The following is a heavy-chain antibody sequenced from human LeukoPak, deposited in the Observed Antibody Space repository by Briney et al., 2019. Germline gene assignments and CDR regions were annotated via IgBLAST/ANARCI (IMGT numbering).Heavy chain of an antibody. Sequence: GESLKISCKGSGYSFISCWIGWVRQVPGKGLEWMGIIYAGDSDTRYSPSFQGQVTISADKSISTVYLQWSSLKASDTAMYYCARQNSEDLDHWGQGTLVTVSS. CDR3: ARQNSEDLDH. V-gene: IGHV5-51*01. CDR1: GYSFISCW. D-gene: IGHD2/OR15-2a*01. CDR2: IYAGDSDT. J-gene: IGHJ4*02.